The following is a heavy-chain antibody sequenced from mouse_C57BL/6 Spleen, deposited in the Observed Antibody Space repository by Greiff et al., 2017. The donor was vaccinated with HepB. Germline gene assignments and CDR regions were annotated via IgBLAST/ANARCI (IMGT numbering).Heavy chain of an antibody. CDR1: GFTFSDYG. Sequence: EVKLMESGGGLVKPGGSLKLSCAASGFTFSDYGMHWVRQAPEKGLEWVAYISSGSSTIYYADTVKGRFTISRDNAKNTLFLQMTSLRSEDTATYYCARGITTVVARAMDYWGQGTSVTVSS. CDR2: ISSGSSTI. J-gene: IGHJ4*01. V-gene: IGHV5-17*01. D-gene: IGHD1-1*01. CDR3: ARGITTVVARAMDY.